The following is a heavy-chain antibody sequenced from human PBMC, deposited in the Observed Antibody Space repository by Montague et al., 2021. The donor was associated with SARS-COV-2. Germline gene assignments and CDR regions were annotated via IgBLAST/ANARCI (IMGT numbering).Heavy chain of an antibody. V-gene: IGHV3-48*03. CDR1: GFTFSSYE. Sequence: SLRLSCAASGFTFSSYEMNWVRQAPGKGLEWVSYISSSGSTISYADSVKGRFTISRDNAKDSLYLQVNSLRAEDTAVYYCATMATDLYYNGMDVWGQGTTVTVSS. CDR3: ATMATDLYYNGMDV. CDR2: ISSSGSTI. D-gene: IGHD5-24*01. J-gene: IGHJ6*02.